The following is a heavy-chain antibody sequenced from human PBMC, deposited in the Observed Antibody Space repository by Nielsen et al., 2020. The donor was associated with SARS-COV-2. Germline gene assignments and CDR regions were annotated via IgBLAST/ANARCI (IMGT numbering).Heavy chain of an antibody. CDR3: AGDRIPYGSGRGGNAFDI. CDR1: GFTFSDYY. V-gene: IGHV3-11*06. D-gene: IGHD3-10*01. CDR2: ISSSSSYT. J-gene: IGHJ3*02. Sequence: GESLKISCAASGFTFSDYYMSWIRQAPGKGLEWVSYISSSSSYTNYADSVKGRFTISRDNAKNSLYLQMNSLRAEDTAVYYCAGDRIPYGSGRGGNAFDIWGQGTMVTVSS.